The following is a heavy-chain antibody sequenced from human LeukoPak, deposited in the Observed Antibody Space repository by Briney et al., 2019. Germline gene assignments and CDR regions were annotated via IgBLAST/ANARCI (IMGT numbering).Heavy chain of an antibody. Sequence: SETLSLTCAAYGGSFSGYYWSWIRQPPGKGLEWIGEINHSGSTNYNPSLKSRVTISVDTSKNQFSLKLSSVTAADTAVYYCARPYGSGSYYFDYWGQGTLVTVSS. D-gene: IGHD3-10*01. CDR1: GGSFSGYY. V-gene: IGHV4-34*01. J-gene: IGHJ4*02. CDR2: INHSGST. CDR3: ARPYGSGSYYFDY.